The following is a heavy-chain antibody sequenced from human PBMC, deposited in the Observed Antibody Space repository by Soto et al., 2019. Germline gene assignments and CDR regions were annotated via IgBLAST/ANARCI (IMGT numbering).Heavy chain of an antibody. D-gene: IGHD5-12*01. CDR3: ARFKLGDDY. V-gene: IGHV1-69*02. CDR1: GGTFSNST. J-gene: IGHJ4*02. CDR2: LIPILGLA. Sequence: QVQLVQSGAEVRKPGSSVTVSCQASGGTFSNSTVTWVRQAPGQGLEWMGRLIPILGLANYAQKFRGRLTITADKSTTTAYMELRSLRAEDTAMYYCARFKLGDDYWGQGTLVTVSS.